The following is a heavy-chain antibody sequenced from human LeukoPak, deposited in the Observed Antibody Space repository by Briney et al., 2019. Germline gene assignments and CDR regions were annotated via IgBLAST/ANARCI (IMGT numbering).Heavy chain of an antibody. V-gene: IGHV4-4*07. J-gene: IGHJ3*02. Sequence: SETLSLTCTVSGGSISSYYWSWIRQPAGKGLEWIGRIYTSGSTNYNPSLKSRVTISVDTSKNQFSLKLSSVTAADTAVYYCARVKRGRALSGYYIAFDIWGQGTMVTVSS. D-gene: IGHD3-3*01. CDR3: ARVKRGRALSGYYIAFDI. CDR2: IYTSGST. CDR1: GGSISSYY.